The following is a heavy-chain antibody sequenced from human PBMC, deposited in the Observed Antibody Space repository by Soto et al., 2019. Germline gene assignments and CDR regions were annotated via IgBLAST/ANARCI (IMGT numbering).Heavy chain of an antibody. V-gene: IGHV4-4*02. CDR1: GGSISDTHV. Sequence: QVQLQESGPGVVKPSGTLSLTCVVSGGSISDTHVWSWVRQPPGKGLEWIGEIFPSGTNDYNPSLKSRVTMSLGKSRNQLSLTLNSVTAADTAVYYCATEDSMNWTHDYWGHGILVTVSS. J-gene: IGHJ4*01. CDR3: ATEDSMNWTHDY. CDR2: IFPSGTN. D-gene: IGHD1-1*01.